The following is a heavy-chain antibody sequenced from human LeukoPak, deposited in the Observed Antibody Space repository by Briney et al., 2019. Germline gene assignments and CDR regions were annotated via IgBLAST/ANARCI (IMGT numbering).Heavy chain of an antibody. CDR3: ARDSVGATNYFDY. V-gene: IGHV3-48*01. CDR2: ISSNGKTI. J-gene: IGHJ4*02. CDR1: GFTFSSYN. Sequence: GGSLRLSCATSGFTFSSYNMNWVRQAPGKGLEWVSFISSNGKTIHYADSVKGRFTISRDNSKNTLYLQMNSLRAEDTAVYYCARDSVGATNYFDYWGQGTLVTVSS. D-gene: IGHD1-26*01.